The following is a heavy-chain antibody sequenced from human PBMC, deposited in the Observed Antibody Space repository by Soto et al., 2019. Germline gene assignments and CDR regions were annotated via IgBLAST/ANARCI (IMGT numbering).Heavy chain of an antibody. CDR1: GGSISSSSYY. V-gene: IGHV4-39*01. J-gene: IGHJ4*02. D-gene: IGHD5-18*01. Sequence: PSETLSLTCTVSGGSISSSSYYWGWIRQPPGKGLEWIGSIYYSGSTYYNPSLKSRVTISVDTSKNQFPLKLSSVTAADTAVYYCARLNELGYSCRYFDYWGQGTLVTVS. CDR3: ARLNELGYSCRYFDY. CDR2: IYYSGST.